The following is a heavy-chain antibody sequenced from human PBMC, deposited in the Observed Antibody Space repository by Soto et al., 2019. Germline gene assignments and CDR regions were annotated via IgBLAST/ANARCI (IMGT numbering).Heavy chain of an antibody. CDR3: ANGCSGSANCFYFDV. D-gene: IGHD7-27*01. CDR2: ISNYGSNK. CDR1: GFTFSNYG. V-gene: IGHV3-30*18. Sequence: QVQLVESGGGVVQPGRSLRLSCAASGFTFSNYGMHWVRQAPGKGLEWVADISNYGSNKYYADSVKGRFTISRENTKNTVYLQLNNVSAVGTAVDYCANGCSGSANCFYFDVWGQGILVTVSS. J-gene: IGHJ4*02.